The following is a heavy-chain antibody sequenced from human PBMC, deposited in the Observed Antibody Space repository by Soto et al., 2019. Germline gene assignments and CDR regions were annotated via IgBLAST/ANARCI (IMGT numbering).Heavy chain of an antibody. CDR1: GGSISSGDYY. V-gene: IGHV4-30-4*01. J-gene: IGHJ4*02. CDR3: ARARGYSYGSSPFDY. Sequence: SETLSLTCTVSGGSISSGDYYWSWIRQPPGKGLEWIGYIYYSGSTYYNPSLKSRVTISVDTSKNQFSLKLSSVTAADTAVYYCARARGYSYGSSPFDYWGQGTLVTVSS. D-gene: IGHD5-18*01. CDR2: IYYSGST.